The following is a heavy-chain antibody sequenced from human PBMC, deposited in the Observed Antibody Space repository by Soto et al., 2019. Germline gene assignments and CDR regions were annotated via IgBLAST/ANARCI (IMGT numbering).Heavy chain of an antibody. Sequence: GGSLRLSCSASGFNFAAYTMSWVRLTPGKGLEWVGFIRRIAYGGTTDYAASVKGRFTISRDDSRKIVYLQMSRLKIEDTAVYYCSRSLAIDFDSWGQGTQVTVSS. J-gene: IGHJ4*02. CDR2: IRRIAYGGTT. CDR1: GFNFAAYT. CDR3: SRSLAIDFDS. V-gene: IGHV3-49*04.